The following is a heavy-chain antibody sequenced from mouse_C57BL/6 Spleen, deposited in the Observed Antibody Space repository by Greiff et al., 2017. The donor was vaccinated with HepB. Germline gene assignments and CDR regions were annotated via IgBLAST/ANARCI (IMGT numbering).Heavy chain of an antibody. CDR2: IDPANGNT. V-gene: IGHV14-3*01. CDR3: ARQVYGNYVFDY. J-gene: IGHJ2*01. D-gene: IGHD2-1*01. Sequence: VQLQQPVAELVRPGASVKLSCTASGFNIKNTYMHWVKQRPEQGLEWIGRIDPANGNTKYAPKFQGKATITADTSSNTAYLQLSSLTSEDTTIYYDARQVYGNYVFDYWGQGTTLTVSS. CDR1: GFNIKNTY.